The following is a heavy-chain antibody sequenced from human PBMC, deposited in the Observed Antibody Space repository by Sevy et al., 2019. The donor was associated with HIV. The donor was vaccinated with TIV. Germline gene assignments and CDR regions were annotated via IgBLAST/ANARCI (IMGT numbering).Heavy chain of an antibody. CDR2: ISSSSSSYI. Sequence: GGSLRLSCAASGFTFSSYSMNWVRQAPGKGLEWVSSISSSSSSYIYYADSVKGRFTISRDNAKNSLYLQMNSLSAEDTAVYYCARRASSGWHFDYWGQGTLVTFSS. CDR3: ARRASSGWHFDY. CDR1: GFTFSSYS. V-gene: IGHV3-21*01. D-gene: IGHD6-19*01. J-gene: IGHJ4*02.